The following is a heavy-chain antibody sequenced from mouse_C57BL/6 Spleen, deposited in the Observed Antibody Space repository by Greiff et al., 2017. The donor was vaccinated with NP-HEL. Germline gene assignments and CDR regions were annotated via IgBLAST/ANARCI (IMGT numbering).Heavy chain of an antibody. D-gene: IGHD4-1*01. CDR3: ARLGNWTY. J-gene: IGHJ3*01. V-gene: IGHV1-69*01. CDR2: IDPSDSYP. CDR1: GYTFTSYW. Sequence: VQLQQPGAELVMPGDSVKLSCKASGYTFTSYWMHWVKQRPGQGLEWIGEIDPSDSYPNSNQKFKSKATLTVDKSSSTAYMQRSSLTSVDSSVYYCARLGNWTYWGQGTLVTVSA.